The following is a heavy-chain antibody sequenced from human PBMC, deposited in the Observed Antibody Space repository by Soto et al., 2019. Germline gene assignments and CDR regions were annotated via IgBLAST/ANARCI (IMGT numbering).Heavy chain of an antibody. D-gene: IGHD6-13*01. CDR1: GGSISSGGYY. J-gene: IGHJ6*02. CDR2: IYYSGST. Sequence: SETLSLTCTVSGGSISSGGYYWSWIRQHPGKGLEWIGYIYYSGSTYYNPSLKSRVTISVDTSKNQFSLKLSSVTAADTAVYYCARYSSSRYYYYGMDVWGQGTTVTVSS. CDR3: ARYSSSRYYYYGMDV. V-gene: IGHV4-31*03.